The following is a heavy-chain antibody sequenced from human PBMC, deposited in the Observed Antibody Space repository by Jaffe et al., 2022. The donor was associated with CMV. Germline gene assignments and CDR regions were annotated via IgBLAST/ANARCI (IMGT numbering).Heavy chain of an antibody. CDR1: GFTFSNYD. Sequence: EVQLVDSGGDLVQPGGSLRLSCAASGFTFSNYDMHWVRQRTGEGLEWVSVIDAAGDSYYSDSVKGRFTISRENGNNALYLQMKSLRAGDTAVYFCARGGLPYHDSSAWYFDLWGRGTLVTVSS. V-gene: IGHV3-13*01. CDR2: IDAAGDS. D-gene: IGHD3-22*01. CDR3: ARGGLPYHDSSAWYFDL. J-gene: IGHJ2*01.